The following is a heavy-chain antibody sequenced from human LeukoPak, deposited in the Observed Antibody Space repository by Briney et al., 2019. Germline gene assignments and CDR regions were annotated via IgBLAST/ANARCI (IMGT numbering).Heavy chain of an antibody. CDR3: ARRALRYCSSTSCPAQYYGVDV. D-gene: IGHD2-2*01. CDR1: GFIFSSYW. Sequence: GGSLRLPCAASGFIFSSYWMSWVRPGQGKGQERVSIIKEDGSEKYYVDSVKGRFTISRDNAKTSLYLQTNSLRAEDTAVYYCARRALRYCSSTSCPAQYYGVDVWGKGATVTVSS. V-gene: IGHV3-7*03. J-gene: IGHJ6*04. CDR2: IKEDGSEK.